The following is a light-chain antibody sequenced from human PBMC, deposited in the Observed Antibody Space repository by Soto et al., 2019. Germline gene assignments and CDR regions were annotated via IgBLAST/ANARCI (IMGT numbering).Light chain of an antibody. Sequence: DIQITHSPSSLSASVGDRVTICCRASQGIANYLAWYQQKPGKVPELLIYAASTLHSGVPPRFSGSGSGTDFTLTISSLRPEDVASYYCQKYSSAPWTFGQGTKV. V-gene: IGKV1-27*01. CDR1: QGIANY. CDR2: AAS. CDR3: QKYSSAPWT. J-gene: IGKJ1*01.